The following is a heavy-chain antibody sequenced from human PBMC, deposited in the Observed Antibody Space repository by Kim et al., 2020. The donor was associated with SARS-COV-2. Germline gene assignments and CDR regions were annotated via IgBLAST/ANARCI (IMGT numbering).Heavy chain of an antibody. D-gene: IGHD2-15*01. Sequence: DSEKGRFTISRHNSKNTLYLQMNSLRVEDTAVYYCAKDRLKYGCYRYFCDYWGQGTLVTVSS. CDR3: AKDRLKYGCYRYFCDY. J-gene: IGHJ4*02. V-gene: IGHV3-23*01.